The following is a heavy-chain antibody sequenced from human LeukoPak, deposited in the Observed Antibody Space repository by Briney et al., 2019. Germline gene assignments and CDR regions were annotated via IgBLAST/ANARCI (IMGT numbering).Heavy chain of an antibody. D-gene: IGHD3-10*01. V-gene: IGHV3-30*04. CDR1: GYTFSSYA. Sequence: GGSLRLSCAASGYTFSSYAMHWVRQAPGKGLEWVAVISYDGRNENYADSVEGRFTISRDNPKNTLYLQMNSLRTEDTAVYYCARGGDYGSGSFRWRHFDSWGQGTLVTVSS. CDR2: ISYDGRNE. J-gene: IGHJ4*02. CDR3: ARGGDYGSGSFRWRHFDS.